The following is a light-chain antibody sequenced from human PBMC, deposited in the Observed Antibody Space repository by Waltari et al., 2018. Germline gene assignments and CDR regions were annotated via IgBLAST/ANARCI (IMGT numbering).Light chain of an antibody. V-gene: IGKV1-17*03. Sequence: DIQMTQSPSAMSASVGDRVAITCGASKDIGNYLAWFQQKPGTVPTRLIYAVSSLESGVPSRFSGSDSGTEFTLTINRLQPEDLATYFCLQHYTYPPTFGQGTRLEI. CDR1: KDIGNY. CDR2: AVS. J-gene: IGKJ5*01. CDR3: LQHYTYPPT.